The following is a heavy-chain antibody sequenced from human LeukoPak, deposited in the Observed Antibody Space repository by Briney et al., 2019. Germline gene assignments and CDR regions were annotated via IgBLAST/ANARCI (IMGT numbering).Heavy chain of an antibody. CDR1: GYRFTSYW. Sequence: GASLEISCKGSGYRFTSYWIRWGRPMPGKGEGGRGRIDPSDSYTNYSPSFQGHVTISADKSISTAYLQWSSLKASDTAMYYCARDIVVVPAAIHYGMDVWGKGTTVTVSS. V-gene: IGHV5-10-1*01. J-gene: IGHJ6*04. CDR3: ARDIVVVPAAIHYGMDV. CDR2: IDPSDSYT. D-gene: IGHD2-2*01.